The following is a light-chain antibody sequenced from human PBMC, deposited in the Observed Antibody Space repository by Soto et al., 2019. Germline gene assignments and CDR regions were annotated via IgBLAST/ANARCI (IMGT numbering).Light chain of an antibody. CDR2: GAS. CDR1: QSASTSY. V-gene: IGKV3D-7*01. Sequence: PGERATLSWGARQSASTSYLTWYQQKPGQAPRLLIYGASTRATSIPARFSGSGSGTDFTLTISSLQPDDFEVYYCQQHYPWTFGQGTQVDIK. CDR3: QQHYPWT. J-gene: IGKJ1*01.